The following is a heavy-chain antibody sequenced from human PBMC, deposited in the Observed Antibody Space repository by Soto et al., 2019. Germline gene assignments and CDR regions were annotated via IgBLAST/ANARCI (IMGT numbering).Heavy chain of an antibody. V-gene: IGHV1-69*13. CDR1: GGTFSSYA. J-gene: IGHJ6*02. Sequence: SVKVSCKASGGTFSSYAISWVRQAPGQGLEWMGGIIPIFGTANYAQKFQGRVTITADESTSTAYMELSSLRSEDTAVYYCASCYDFWGGYHFFDVWGQGTTVTVSS. D-gene: IGHD3-3*01. CDR2: IIPIFGTA. CDR3: ASCYDFWGGYHFFDV.